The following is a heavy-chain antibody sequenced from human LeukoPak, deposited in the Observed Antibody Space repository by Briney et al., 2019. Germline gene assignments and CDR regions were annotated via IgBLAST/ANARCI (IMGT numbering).Heavy chain of an antibody. CDR2: ITSSSSYT. D-gene: IGHD4-23*01. CDR1: GITFSNYN. Sequence: GGSLRLSCAAPGITFSNYNMNWVRQAPGKGLEWISSITSSSSYTFYADSVKGRFTISRDNAKNSLYLQMNSLRAEDTAVYYCARTAWSTVALDVWGKGTTVTVSS. J-gene: IGHJ6*04. CDR3: ARTAWSTVALDV. V-gene: IGHV3-21*01.